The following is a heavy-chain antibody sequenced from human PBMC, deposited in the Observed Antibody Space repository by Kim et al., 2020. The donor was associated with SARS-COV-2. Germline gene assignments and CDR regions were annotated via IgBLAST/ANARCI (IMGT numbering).Heavy chain of an antibody. J-gene: IGHJ4*02. CDR1: GFSFSRYW. V-gene: IGHV3-7*04. CDR3: ARAGCNHGLDF. Sequence: GGSLRLSCTASGFSFSRYWMSWVRQAPGKGLEWVANIKTDGTETYYVDSLRGRFTISRDNAKNSIYLQMNSLRADDTAVYYCARAGCNHGLDFWGQGTL. D-gene: IGHD3-10*01. CDR2: IKTDGTET.